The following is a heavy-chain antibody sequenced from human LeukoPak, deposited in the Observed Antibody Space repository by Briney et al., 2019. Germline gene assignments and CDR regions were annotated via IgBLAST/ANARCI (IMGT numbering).Heavy chain of an antibody. D-gene: IGHD6-19*01. CDR3: ARSSGRKFFFDY. CDR1: GFTFSSYS. V-gene: IGHV3-21*01. J-gene: IGHJ4*02. CDR2: ISSSSSYI. Sequence: GGSLRLSCAASGFTFSSYSMNWVRQAPGKGLEWVSSISSSSSYIYYADSVKGRFTISRDNAKNSLYLQMNSLRAEDTAVYYCARSSGRKFFFDYWGQGTLVTVSS.